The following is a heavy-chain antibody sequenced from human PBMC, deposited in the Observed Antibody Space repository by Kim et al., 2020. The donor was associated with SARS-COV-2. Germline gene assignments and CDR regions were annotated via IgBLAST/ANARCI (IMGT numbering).Heavy chain of an antibody. CDR2: T. CDR3: AKDRGGFGGFDY. J-gene: IGHJ4*02. D-gene: IGHD3-10*01. Sequence: TYYADSGKGRFTISRDNSKNTVDLHLNSLRVDDTAIYYCAKDRGGFGGFDYWGQGTLVTVSS. V-gene: IGHV3-23*01.